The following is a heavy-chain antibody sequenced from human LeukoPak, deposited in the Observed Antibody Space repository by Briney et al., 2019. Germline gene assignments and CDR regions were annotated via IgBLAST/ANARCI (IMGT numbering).Heavy chain of an antibody. D-gene: IGHD3-22*01. CDR1: GFTFSSYS. J-gene: IGHJ4*02. V-gene: IGHV3-21*01. Sequence: GGSLRLSCAASGFTFSSYSMNWVRQAPGKGLDWVSSISSSSSYIYYADSVKGRFTISRDNAKNSLYLQMNSLRAEDTAVYYCARDISYYYDSSGSPDYWGQGTLDTVSS. CDR3: ARDISYYYDSSGSPDY. CDR2: ISSSSSYI.